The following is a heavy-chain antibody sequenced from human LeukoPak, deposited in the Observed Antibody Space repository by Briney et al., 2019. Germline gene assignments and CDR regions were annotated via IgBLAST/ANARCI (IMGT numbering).Heavy chain of an antibody. CDR3: AREGGYYYGSGSYKKNWFDP. CDR2: IKQDGSEK. D-gene: IGHD3-10*01. CDR1: GFTFSSYW. Sequence: GGSLRLSCAASGFTFSSYWMSWVRQAPGKGLEWVANIKQDGSEKYYVDSVKGRFTISRDNAKNSLYLQMNSPRAEDTAVYYCAREGGYYYGSGSYKKNWFDPWGQGTLVTVSS. V-gene: IGHV3-7*03. J-gene: IGHJ5*02.